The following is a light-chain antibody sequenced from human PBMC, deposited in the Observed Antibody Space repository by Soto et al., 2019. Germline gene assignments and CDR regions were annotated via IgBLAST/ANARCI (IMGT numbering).Light chain of an antibody. CDR2: DVS. CDR1: SSNVGGYNY. J-gene: IGLJ1*01. CDR3: SSYTSSGILLYV. V-gene: IGLV2-14*03. Sequence: QSVLTQPASVSGSPGQSITISCTGTSSNVGGYNYVSWYQQHPGKAPKLMIYDVSNRPSGVSNRFSGSKSGNTASLTISGLQAEDEADYYCSSYTSSGILLYVFGIGTKVTVL.